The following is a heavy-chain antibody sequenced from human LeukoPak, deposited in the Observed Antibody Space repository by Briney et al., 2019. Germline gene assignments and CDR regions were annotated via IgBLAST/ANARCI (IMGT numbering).Heavy chain of an antibody. CDR3: ARHAPYIVVVVAATNWFDP. V-gene: IGHV4-39*01. Sequence: WETLSLTCTVSGGSISSSSYYWGWIRQPPGKGLEWIGSIYYSGSTYYNPSLKSRVTTSVDTSKNQFSLKLSSVTAADTAVYYCARHAPYIVVVVAATNWFDPWGQGTLVTVSS. J-gene: IGHJ5*02. CDR2: IYYSGST. CDR1: GGSISSSSYY. D-gene: IGHD2-15*01.